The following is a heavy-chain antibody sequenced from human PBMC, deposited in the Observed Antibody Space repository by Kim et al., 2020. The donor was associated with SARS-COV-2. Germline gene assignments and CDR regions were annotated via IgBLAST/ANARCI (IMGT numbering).Heavy chain of an antibody. CDR3: AREEGFGELPNGY. CDR2: IWYDGSNK. CDR1: GFTFSSYG. D-gene: IGHD3-10*01. J-gene: IGHJ4*02. Sequence: GGSLRLSCAVSGFTFSSYGMHWVRQAPGKGLEWVAVIWYDGSNKYYADSVKGRFTISRDNSKNTLYLQMNSLRAEDTAVYYCAREEGFGELPNGYWGQGTLVTVSS. V-gene: IGHV3-33*01.